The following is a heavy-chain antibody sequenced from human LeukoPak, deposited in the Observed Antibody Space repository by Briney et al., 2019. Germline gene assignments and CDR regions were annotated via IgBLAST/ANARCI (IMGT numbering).Heavy chain of an antibody. CDR3: ARLLGYCSGGSCQHLDC. Sequence: GESLKISCKGSGYSFTSYWIGWVRQMPGKGLEWMGIIYPGDSDTRYSPSFQGQFTISADKSISTAYLQWSSLKASDTAMYYCARLLGYCSGGSCQHLDCWGQGTLVTVSS. V-gene: IGHV5-51*01. J-gene: IGHJ4*02. D-gene: IGHD2-15*01. CDR1: GYSFTSYW. CDR2: IYPGDSDT.